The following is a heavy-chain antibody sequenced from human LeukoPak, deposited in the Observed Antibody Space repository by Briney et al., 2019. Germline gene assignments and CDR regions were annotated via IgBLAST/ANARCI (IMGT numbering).Heavy chain of an antibody. V-gene: IGHV4-59*08. CDR2: IYYRGST. CDR3: ARFSGSVDAFDI. Sequence: PSETLSLTCPVSGVSLTSYYWSWIRQPPGKGLESLGYIYYRGSTNYNPSLKSRVTMSVDTSKNQFSLKLTSVTAADTAVYYWARFSGSVDAFDIWGRGTMVTVSS. D-gene: IGHD1-26*01. CDR1: GVSLTSYY. J-gene: IGHJ3*02.